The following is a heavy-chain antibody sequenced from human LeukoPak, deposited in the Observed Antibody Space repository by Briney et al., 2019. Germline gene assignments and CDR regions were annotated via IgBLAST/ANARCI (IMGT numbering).Heavy chain of an antibody. V-gene: IGHV3-21*01. CDR2: ISSSSRYI. CDR3: AGNRCSGGSCYPTDY. CDR1: GFTFSSYS. Sequence: GGSLRLSCAASGFTFSSYSMNWVRQAPGKGLEWVSSISSSSRYIYYADSVKGRFTISRDNAKNSLYLQMNSLRAEDTAVYYCAGNRCSGGSCYPTDYWGQGTLVTVSS. J-gene: IGHJ4*02. D-gene: IGHD2-15*01.